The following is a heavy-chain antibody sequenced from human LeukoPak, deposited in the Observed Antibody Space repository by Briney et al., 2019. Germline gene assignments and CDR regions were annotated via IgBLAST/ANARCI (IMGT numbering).Heavy chain of an antibody. J-gene: IGHJ3*02. D-gene: IGHD4-17*01. CDR3: ARHLIWGDYATIDAFDI. CDR1: GGSISSSSYY. Sequence: SETLSLTCTVSGGSISSSSYYWGWIRQPPGRGLEWIGSIYYSGSTYFNPSLKSRVTISVDTSKNQFSLKLSSVTAADTAVYYCARHLIWGDYATIDAFDIWGQGTMVTVSS. CDR2: IYYSGST. V-gene: IGHV4-39*01.